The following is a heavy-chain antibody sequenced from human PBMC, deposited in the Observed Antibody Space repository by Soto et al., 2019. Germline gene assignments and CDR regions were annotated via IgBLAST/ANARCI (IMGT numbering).Heavy chain of an antibody. Sequence: QAQLVESGGGVVQPGRSLRLSCAASGFTFYNFAMHWVRQVPGKGLERVAVISHDGTIEYYPDSVKGRFAISRDNSKNTLYLDMNSLRAEDTAVYYCAKDSRSTGQDAYDMWGQGTEVIVSS. CDR3: AKDSRSTGQDAYDM. CDR2: ISHDGTIE. V-gene: IGHV3-30*07. J-gene: IGHJ3*02. CDR1: GFTFYNFA. D-gene: IGHD3-16*01.